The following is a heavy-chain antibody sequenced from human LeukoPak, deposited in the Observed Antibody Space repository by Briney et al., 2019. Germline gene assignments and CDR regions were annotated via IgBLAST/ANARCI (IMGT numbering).Heavy chain of an antibody. CDR3: AKDGSWGDYYFYFYIDV. J-gene: IGHJ6*03. V-gene: IGHV3-23*01. CDR1: EFTFSNSA. Sequence: GGSLRLSCEASEFTFSNSAMSWVRQAPGKGLEWVSGISASGHYTYNAHSAKGRFTISRDNSKNTLYLQMNSLRAEDTALYFCAKDGSWGDYYFYFYIDVWGKGTTVTVSS. CDR2: ISASGHYT. D-gene: IGHD3-16*01.